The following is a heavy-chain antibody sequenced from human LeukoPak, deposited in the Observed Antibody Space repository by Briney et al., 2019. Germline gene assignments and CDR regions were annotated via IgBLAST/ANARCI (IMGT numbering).Heavy chain of an antibody. V-gene: IGHV4-39*07. CDR1: GGSISSSSYY. J-gene: IGHJ4*02. Sequence: SETLSLTCTASGGSISSSSYYWGWIRQPPGKGLEWIGSIYYSGSSYYNPSLKSRVTISVDTSKNQFSLKLNSVTAADTAVYYCASAYYYDSSGYPDYWGQGTLVTVSS. CDR2: IYYSGSS. D-gene: IGHD3-22*01. CDR3: ASAYYYDSSGYPDY.